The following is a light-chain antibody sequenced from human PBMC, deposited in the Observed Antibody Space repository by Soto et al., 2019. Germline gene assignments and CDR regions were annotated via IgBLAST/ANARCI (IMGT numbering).Light chain of an antibody. CDR1: LTIGDS. J-gene: IGKJ1*01. Sequence: DIRMTQSPSFLSASVGDRVTITCRASLTIGDSLSWFQQKVGKPPTLLIYGASALQSGVPSRFSGSGSGTEFTLTISSLQPDDFATYYCQQYNSYSWTFGQGTKVDIK. V-gene: IGKV1-16*01. CDR2: GAS. CDR3: QQYNSYSWT.